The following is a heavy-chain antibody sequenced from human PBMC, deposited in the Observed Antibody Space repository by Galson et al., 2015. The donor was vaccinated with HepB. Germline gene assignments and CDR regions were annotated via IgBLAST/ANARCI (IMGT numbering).Heavy chain of an antibody. V-gene: IGHV3-72*01. CDR1: GFTFSEHY. CDR2: CRKKVNGYTT. Sequence: SLRLSCAASGFTFSEHYMDWVRQAPGRGLEWVGRCRKKVNGYTTEYAASVKGRFTISRDDSKSLLYLQMDSLKTEDTAVYYCARATQLATDSCFDLWGQGTLVAVSS. J-gene: IGHJ5*02. CDR3: ARATQLATDSCFDL. D-gene: IGHD2-21*02.